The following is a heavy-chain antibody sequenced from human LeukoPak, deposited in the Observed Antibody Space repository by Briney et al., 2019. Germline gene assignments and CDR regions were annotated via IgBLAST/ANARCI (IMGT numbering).Heavy chain of an antibody. D-gene: IGHD3-22*01. J-gene: IGHJ4*02. CDR2: VNLQGST. Sequence: PSGTLSLTCGVSGGSISNTNWWTWVHQPPGKGLEWIGEVNLQGSTNYNPSLKSRVTISVDTSKNQFSLKLTSLTAADTAVYYCAREDSSGYLGYWGQGTLVTVSS. V-gene: IGHV4-4*02. CDR3: AREDSSGYLGY. CDR1: GGSISNTNW.